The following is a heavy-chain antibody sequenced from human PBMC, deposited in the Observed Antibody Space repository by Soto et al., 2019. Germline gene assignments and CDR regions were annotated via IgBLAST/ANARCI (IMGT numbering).Heavy chain of an antibody. Sequence: GGSLRLSCAASGFTFTNYAMSWVRQAPGKGLEWVSAISGSGDSTYYADSVKGRFTISRDNSKNTLYLQMNSLRAEDTAVYYCALSGPGGGYWGQGTLVTVSS. D-gene: IGHD3-10*01. CDR2: ISGSGDST. CDR3: ALSGPGGGY. V-gene: IGHV3-23*01. J-gene: IGHJ4*02. CDR1: GFTFTNYA.